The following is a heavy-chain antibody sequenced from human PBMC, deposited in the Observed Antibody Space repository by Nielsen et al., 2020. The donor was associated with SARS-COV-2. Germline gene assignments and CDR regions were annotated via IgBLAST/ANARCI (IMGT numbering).Heavy chain of an antibody. CDR3: TRAPNYYGSEEFDP. Sequence: GGSLRLSCAASGFTFSSYAMSWFRQAPGKGLEWVGFIRSKAYGGTTEYAASVKGRFTISRDDSKSIAYLQMNSLKTEDTAVYYCTRAPNYYGSEEFDPWGQGTLVTVSS. CDR2: IRSKAYGGTT. V-gene: IGHV3-49*03. CDR1: GFTFSSYA. D-gene: IGHD3-10*01. J-gene: IGHJ5*02.